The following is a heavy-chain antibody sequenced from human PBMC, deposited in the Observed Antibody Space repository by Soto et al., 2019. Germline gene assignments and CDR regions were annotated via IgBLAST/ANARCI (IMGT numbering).Heavy chain of an antibody. D-gene: IGHD5-12*01. CDR2: IDPSDSYT. J-gene: IGHJ6*02. Sequence: GESLKISCKGSGYSFTSYWISWVRQMPGKGLEWMGRIDPSDSYTNYSPSFQGHVTISADKSISTAYLQWSSLKASDTAMYYCARQLRGYDPVYYYSGMAVWGQGTTVTVSS. CDR3: ARQLRGYDPVYYYSGMAV. V-gene: IGHV5-10-1*01. CDR1: GYSFTSYW.